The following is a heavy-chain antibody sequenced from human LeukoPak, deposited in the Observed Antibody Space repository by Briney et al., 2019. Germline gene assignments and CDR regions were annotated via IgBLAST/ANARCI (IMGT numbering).Heavy chain of an antibody. Sequence: SETLSLTCTVSGGSMSSYYWSWIRQPAGKGLEWIGRIYTSGSTNYNPSLKSRVTMSVDTSKNLFSLKLNSVTAADTAVYYCARAPTFGYWFDPWGQGTLVTVSS. J-gene: IGHJ5*02. CDR2: IYTSGST. CDR1: GGSMSSYY. CDR3: ARAPTFGYWFDP. D-gene: IGHD3-10*02. V-gene: IGHV4-4*07.